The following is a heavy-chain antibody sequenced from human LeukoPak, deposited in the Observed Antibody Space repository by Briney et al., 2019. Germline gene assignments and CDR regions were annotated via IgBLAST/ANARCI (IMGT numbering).Heavy chain of an antibody. CDR2: IIPIFGTA. Sequence: GSSVKVSCKASGGTFSSYAISWVRQAPGQGLEWMGGIIPIFGTANYAQKFQGRVTITADKSTSTAYMELSSLRSDDTAVYYCARVANSGSYYSYYYYYYMDVWGKGTTVTVSS. D-gene: IGHD1-26*01. V-gene: IGHV1-69*06. J-gene: IGHJ6*03. CDR3: ARVANSGSYYSYYYYYYMDV. CDR1: GGTFSSYA.